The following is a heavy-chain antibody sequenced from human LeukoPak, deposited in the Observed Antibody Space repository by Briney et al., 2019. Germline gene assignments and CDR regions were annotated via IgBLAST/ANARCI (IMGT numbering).Heavy chain of an antibody. CDR1: AFTFSSYW. D-gene: IGHD6-19*01. CDR2: ISGSGGST. CDR3: AKSRDSSGYLSICDY. V-gene: IGHV3-23*01. Sequence: PGGSLRLSCAASAFTFSSYWMSWVRQAPGKGLEWVSAISGSGGSTYYADSVKGRFTISRDNSKNTLYLQMNSLRAEDTAVYYCAKSRDSSGYLSICDYWGQGTLVTVSS. J-gene: IGHJ4*02.